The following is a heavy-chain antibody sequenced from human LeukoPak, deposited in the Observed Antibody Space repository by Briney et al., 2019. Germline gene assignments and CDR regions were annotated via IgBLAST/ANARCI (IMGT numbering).Heavy chain of an antibody. CDR3: AQLVRDAFDI. Sequence: GGSLRLSCAASGFTFSSYSMNWVRQAPGKGLEWVSSISSSSNYIYYADSVKGRFTISRDNAKNSLYLQMNSLRAEDTAVYYCAQLVRDAFDIWGQGTMVTVSS. CDR2: ISSSSNYI. D-gene: IGHD6-13*01. V-gene: IGHV3-21*01. J-gene: IGHJ3*02. CDR1: GFTFSSYS.